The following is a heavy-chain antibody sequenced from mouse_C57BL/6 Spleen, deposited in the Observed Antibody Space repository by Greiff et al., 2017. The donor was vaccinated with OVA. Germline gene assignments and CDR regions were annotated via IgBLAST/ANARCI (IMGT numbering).Heavy chain of an antibody. CDR2: INYDGSST. J-gene: IGHJ2*01. CDR1: GFTFSDYY. Sequence: EVKLVESEGGLVQPGSSMQLSCTASGFTFSDYYMAWVRQVPEKGLEWVANINYDGSSTYYLDSLKSRFIISRDNAKNILYLRMSSLKSEDTATYYCARRYYGSSLDYWGQGTTLTVSS. D-gene: IGHD1-1*01. CDR3: ARRYYGSSLDY. V-gene: IGHV5-16*01.